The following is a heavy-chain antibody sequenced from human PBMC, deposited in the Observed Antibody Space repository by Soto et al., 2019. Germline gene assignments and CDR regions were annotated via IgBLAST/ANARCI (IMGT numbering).Heavy chain of an antibody. D-gene: IGHD6-19*01. V-gene: IGHV3-43*01. J-gene: IGHJ3*02. CDR1: GFTFDDYT. CDR3: AKTITDHSSGWYTDAFDI. Sequence: EVQLVESGGVVVQPGGSLRLSCAASGFTFDDYTMHWVRQAPGKGLEWVSLISWDGGSTYYADSVKGRFTISRDNSKNSLYLQMNSLRTEDTALYYCAKTITDHSSGWYTDAFDIWGQGTMVTVSS. CDR2: ISWDGGST.